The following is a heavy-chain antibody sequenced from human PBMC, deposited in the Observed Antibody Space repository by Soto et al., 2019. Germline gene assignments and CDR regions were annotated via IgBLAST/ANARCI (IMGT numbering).Heavy chain of an antibody. D-gene: IGHD3-10*01. V-gene: IGHV4-30-4*01. Sequence: QVQLQESGPGLVKPSQTLSLTCAVSGASISSGGAYYWSWIRQSPGKGLEWIGYIHYSGSTYYNSALRSRVTMSVDTAKHRFSLKVSSVTAADTAVYYCARSPKGLGNFDYWGQGTLVTVSS. CDR2: IHYSGST. CDR3: ARSPKGLGNFDY. J-gene: IGHJ4*02. CDR1: GASISSGGAYY.